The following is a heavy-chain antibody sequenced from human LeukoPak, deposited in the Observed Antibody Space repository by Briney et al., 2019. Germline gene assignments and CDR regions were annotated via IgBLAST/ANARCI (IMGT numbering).Heavy chain of an antibody. D-gene: IGHD1-26*01. V-gene: IGHV1-2*02. CDR3: AISGSYSLDF. CDR1: GYAFTGYF. J-gene: IGHJ4*02. CDR2: INPNGGGT. Sequence: ASVKVSCKASGYAFTGYFIHWVRQAPGQGLEWMGWINPNGGGTNYAQKFQGRVTMTTYTSINTAYMDLTRLTSDDTAVYYCAISGSYSLDFWGQGTLVIVSS.